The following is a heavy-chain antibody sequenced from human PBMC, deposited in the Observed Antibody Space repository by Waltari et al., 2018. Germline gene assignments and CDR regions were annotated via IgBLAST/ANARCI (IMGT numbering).Heavy chain of an antibody. Sequence: EVQLVESGGGLVQPGGSLRLSCAASGFTFSSYEMTWVSQAPGKGLEWVSYISSSGSTIYYADSVKGRFTISRDNAKNSLYLQMNSLRAEDTAVYYCAREVGSYSSLSDYWGQGTLVTVSS. V-gene: IGHV3-48*03. J-gene: IGHJ4*02. CDR3: AREVGSYSSLSDY. CDR1: GFTFSSYE. D-gene: IGHD1-26*01. CDR2: ISSSGSTI.